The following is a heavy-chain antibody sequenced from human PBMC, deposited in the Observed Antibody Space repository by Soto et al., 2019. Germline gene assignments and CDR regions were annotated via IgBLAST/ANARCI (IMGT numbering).Heavy chain of an antibody. V-gene: IGHV3-11*01. CDR2: ISVSGSVI. CDR1: GFSFSDYY. D-gene: IGHD6-19*01. Sequence: GGSLRLSCAASGFSFSDYYMTWIRQAPGKGLEWLAYISVSGSVIYYADSVRGRFTISRDTAKNSLYLQMNSPRNDDTAVYYCAREGALGAVAGVWGQGTLVTVYS. J-gene: IGHJ4*02. CDR3: AREGALGAVAGV.